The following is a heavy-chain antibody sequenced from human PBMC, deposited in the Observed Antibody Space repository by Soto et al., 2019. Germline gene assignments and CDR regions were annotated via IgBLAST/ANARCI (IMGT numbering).Heavy chain of an antibody. V-gene: IGHV4-59*01. D-gene: IGHD3-22*01. Sequence: SETLSLTCTVSGGSISSYYCSWIRQPPGKGLEWIGYMYYSGSTNYNPSLKSRVTISVDTSKNQFSLKLSSVTAADTAVYYCGGKNYDSSGYFDYWGQGTLVTVSS. CDR2: MYYSGST. CDR3: GGKNYDSSGYFDY. J-gene: IGHJ4*02. CDR1: GGSISSYY.